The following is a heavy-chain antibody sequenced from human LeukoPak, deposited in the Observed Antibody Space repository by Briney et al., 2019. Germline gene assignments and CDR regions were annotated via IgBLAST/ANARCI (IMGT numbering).Heavy chain of an antibody. D-gene: IGHD3-22*01. J-gene: IGHJ4*02. CDR2: IYYSGST. Sequence: SETLSLTCTVSGGSISSYYWSWIRQPPGKGLEWIGYIYYSGSTNYNPSLKSRVTISVDTSKNQFSLKLSSVTAADTAVYYCARATWETYYYDSSGPGIDYWGQGTLVTVSS. CDR1: GGSISSYY. CDR3: ARATWETYYYDSSGPGIDY. V-gene: IGHV4-59*01.